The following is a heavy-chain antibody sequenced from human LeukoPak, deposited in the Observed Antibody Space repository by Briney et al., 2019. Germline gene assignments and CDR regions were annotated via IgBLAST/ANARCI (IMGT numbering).Heavy chain of an antibody. CDR2: IYYSGST. J-gene: IGHJ3*02. CDR1: GSSISSSGYY. Sequence: SETLSLTCTVSGSSISSSGYYWGWIRQPPGKGLEWIGSIYYSGSTYYNPSLKSRVTISVDTSKNQFSLKLSSVTAADTAVYYCARLPSVAGNDAFDIRGQGTMVTVSS. CDR3: ARLPSVAGNDAFDI. D-gene: IGHD6-19*01. V-gene: IGHV4-39*01.